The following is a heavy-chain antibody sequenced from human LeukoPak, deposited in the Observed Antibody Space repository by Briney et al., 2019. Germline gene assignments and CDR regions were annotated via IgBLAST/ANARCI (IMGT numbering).Heavy chain of an antibody. Sequence: GGSLRLSCAASGFTFSSYVMSWVRQAPGKGLEWVSSISNSGGSTYYADSVKGRFTISRDNSKNTLYLHMNSLRADDTAVYYCAKDRNDWNEGFDSWGQGTLVTVSS. CDR1: GFTFSSYV. CDR3: AKDRNDWNEGFDS. V-gene: IGHV3-23*01. D-gene: IGHD1-1*01. CDR2: ISNSGGST. J-gene: IGHJ4*02.